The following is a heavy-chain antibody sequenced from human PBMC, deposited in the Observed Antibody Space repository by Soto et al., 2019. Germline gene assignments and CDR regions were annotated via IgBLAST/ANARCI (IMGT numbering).Heavy chain of an antibody. CDR1: GFAFSTYA. Sequence: EVQVLESGGGLVQPGGSLRLSCAASGFAFSTYAMCWVRQAPGKGLKWVSGISGSGGSTYYADSVKGRFTISRDNSKKTLFLQMSSLRAEDTAVYFCAKGGAAAGMGYFDLWGRGTLVTVSS. V-gene: IGHV3-23*01. CDR2: ISGSGGST. D-gene: IGHD6-13*01. CDR3: AKGGAAAGMGYFDL. J-gene: IGHJ2*01.